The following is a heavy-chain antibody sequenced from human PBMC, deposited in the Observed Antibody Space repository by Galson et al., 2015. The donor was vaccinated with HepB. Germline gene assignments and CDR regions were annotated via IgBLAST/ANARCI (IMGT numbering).Heavy chain of an antibody. D-gene: IGHD6-13*01. Sequence: SLRLSCAASGFTFSSYSMNWVRQAPGKGLEWVSSISSSRSYIDYAHPVKGRFTISRDNAKNSLYLQMNSLRAEDTAVYYCARDGSSWLWGNSRWNNWFDPWGQGTLVTVSS. V-gene: IGHV3-21*01. CDR2: ISSSRSYI. CDR3: ARDGSSWLWGNSRWNNWFDP. CDR1: GFTFSSYS. J-gene: IGHJ5*02.